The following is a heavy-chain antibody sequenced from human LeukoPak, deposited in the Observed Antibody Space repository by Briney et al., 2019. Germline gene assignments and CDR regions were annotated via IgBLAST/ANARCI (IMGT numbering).Heavy chain of an antibody. J-gene: IGHJ6*02. CDR3: ARVVADPNTYYYYGMDV. CDR1: GGSISSGGYY. D-gene: IGHD4/OR15-4a*01. Sequence: PSQTLSLTCTVSGGSISSGGYYWSWIRQPPGKGLEWIGYIYHSGSTYYNPSLKSRVTISVDTSKNQFSLKLSSVTAADTAVYYCARVVADPNTYYYYGMDVWGQGTTVTVSS. V-gene: IGHV4-30-2*01. CDR2: IYHSGST.